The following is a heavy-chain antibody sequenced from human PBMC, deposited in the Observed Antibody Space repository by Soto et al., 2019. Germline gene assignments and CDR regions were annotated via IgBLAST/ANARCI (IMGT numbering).Heavy chain of an antibody. CDR2: LSYDGGDR. V-gene: IGHV3-30*18. J-gene: IGHJ4*02. D-gene: IGHD2-21*02. CDR3: AKAGRAYCRGDCNSSLGR. CDR1: GFTFSNYG. Sequence: PGGSLRLSCAASGFTFSNYGMHWARQAPGKGLEWVAVLSYDGGDRYYADSVKDRFTISRDNSKSTLYLQMNSLRAEDTAVYYCAKAGRAYCRGDCNSSLGRWGQGTLVTVSS.